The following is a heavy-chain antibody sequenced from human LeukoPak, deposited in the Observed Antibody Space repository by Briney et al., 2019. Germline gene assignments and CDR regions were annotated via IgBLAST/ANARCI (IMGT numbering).Heavy chain of an antibody. CDR3: AKVWGYSSRYYNWFDP. J-gene: IGHJ5*02. CDR2: ISGSGGST. V-gene: IGHV3-23*01. Sequence: GGSLRLSCAASGFTFSSYAMSWVRQAPGKGLEWVSAISGSGGSTYYADSVKGRFTISRDNSKNTLYLQMNSLRAEDTAVYYCAKVWGYSSRYYNWFDPWGQGTLVTVSS. CDR1: GFTFSSYA. D-gene: IGHD6-19*01.